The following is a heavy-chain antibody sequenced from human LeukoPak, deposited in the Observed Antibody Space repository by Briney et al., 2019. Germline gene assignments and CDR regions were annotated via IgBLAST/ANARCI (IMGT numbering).Heavy chain of an antibody. J-gene: IGHJ5*02. CDR1: GFTFSSYS. Sequence: GGSLRLSCAASGFTFSSYSMNWVRQAPGKGLEWVSYISSSSSTIYYADSVKGRFTISRDNAKNSLYLQMNSLRAEDTAMYYCARHGYKGLDPWGQGTLVTVSS. CDR2: ISSSSSTI. D-gene: IGHD5-24*01. V-gene: IGHV3-48*01. CDR3: ARHGYKGLDP.